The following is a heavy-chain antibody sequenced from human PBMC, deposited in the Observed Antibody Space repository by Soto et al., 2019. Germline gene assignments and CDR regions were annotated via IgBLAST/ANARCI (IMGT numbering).Heavy chain of an antibody. J-gene: IGHJ4*02. CDR2: IYHSGSS. Sequence: QLQLQESGSGLVKPSQTLSLTCAVSGGSISSGGYSWSWIRQPPGKGLEWIGYIYHSGSSYYNPSLKRRLTISVDRSKHQFSLKLSSVTAADTAVYYCAAGGGLPRYYWGQGTLVTVSS. V-gene: IGHV4-30-2*01. CDR1: GGSISSGGYS. D-gene: IGHD5-12*01. CDR3: AAGGGLPRYY.